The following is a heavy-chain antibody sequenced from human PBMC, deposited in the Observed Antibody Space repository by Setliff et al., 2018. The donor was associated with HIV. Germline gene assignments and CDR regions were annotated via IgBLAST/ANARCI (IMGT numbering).Heavy chain of an antibody. CDR3: ASKGGSENYPDSDAFDI. CDR1: GYTFTTYY. V-gene: IGHV1-46*01. D-gene: IGHD3-10*01. Sequence: GASVKVSCKASGYTFTTYYVHWVRQAPGQGLEWMGILNPSGDSTAYAQKFQARVTMTRDTSTSTVYLELRSLRSEDTAVYFCASKGGSENYPDSDAFDIWGQGTLVTVSS. CDR2: LNPSGDST. J-gene: IGHJ3*02.